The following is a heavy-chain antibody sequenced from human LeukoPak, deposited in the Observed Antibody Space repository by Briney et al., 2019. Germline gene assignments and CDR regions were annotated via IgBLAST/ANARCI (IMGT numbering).Heavy chain of an antibody. J-gene: IGHJ5*02. CDR3: ARHPYQLLWLSWFDP. CDR2: IYYSGST. CDR1: GGSSSSSRYY. D-gene: IGHD2-2*01. Sequence: PSETLSLTCTVSGGSSSSSRYYWRWIRQPPGKGLEWIGSIYYSGSTYYNPSLKSRVTISVDTSKNQFSLKLSSVTAADTAMYYCARHPYQLLWLSWFDPWGQGTLVTVSS. V-gene: IGHV4-39*01.